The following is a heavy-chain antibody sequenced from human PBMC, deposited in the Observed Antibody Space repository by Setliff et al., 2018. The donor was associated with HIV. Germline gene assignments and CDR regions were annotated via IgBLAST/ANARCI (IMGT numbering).Heavy chain of an antibody. CDR1: GGSISSHY. CDR2: IYSSGSI. CDR3: ARGEQLVDNWFDP. V-gene: IGHV4-4*07. D-gene: IGHD6-13*01. Sequence: PSETLSLTCTVSGGSISSHYWSWIRQPPGKGLEWVGSIYSSGSIIYNPSLKSRVTMSVDTSQNQVSLDLDSVTAADTAVYYCARGEQLVDNWFDPWGQGTLVTVSS. J-gene: IGHJ5*02.